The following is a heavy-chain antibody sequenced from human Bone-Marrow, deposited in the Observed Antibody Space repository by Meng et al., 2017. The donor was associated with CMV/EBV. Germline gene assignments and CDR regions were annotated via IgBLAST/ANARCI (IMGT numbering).Heavy chain of an antibody. V-gene: IGHV3-30*03. CDR2: ISYDGSNK. CDR1: GFTFSSYS. D-gene: IGHD6-19*01. Sequence: GGSLRLSCAASGFTFSSYSMNWVRQAPGKWLEWVAVISYDGSNKYYADSVKGRFTISRDNSKNTLYLQINSLRAEDTAVYYCARGIAVAGRVAGPLFDYWGHGTLVTVSS. CDR3: ARGIAVAGRVAGPLFDY. J-gene: IGHJ4*01.